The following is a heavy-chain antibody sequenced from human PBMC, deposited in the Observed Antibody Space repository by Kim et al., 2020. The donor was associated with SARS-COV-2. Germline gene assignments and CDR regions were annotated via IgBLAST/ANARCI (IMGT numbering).Heavy chain of an antibody. D-gene: IGHD3-22*01. Sequence: SSCGYYWSWIRQHPGKGLEWIGYIYYSGSTYYNPSLKSRVTISVDTSKNQFSLKLSSVTAADTAVYYCARARITMIVVVKYFDYWGQGTLAT. CDR3: ARARITMIVVVKYFDY. J-gene: IGHJ4*02. V-gene: IGHV4-31*02. CDR2: IYYSGST. CDR1: SSCGYY.